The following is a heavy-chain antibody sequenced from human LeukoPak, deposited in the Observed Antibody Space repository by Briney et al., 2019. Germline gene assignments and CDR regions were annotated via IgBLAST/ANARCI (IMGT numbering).Heavy chain of an antibody. CDR3: PRDLYAGVLTY. CDR2: ISPYNGNT. CDR1: GYTFSSYV. Sequence: ASVKVSCKASGYTFSSYVINWVRQAPGQGLEWMGRISPYNGNTNYAQKLQGRVTMTTDTSTSTAYMELRSLRSDDTAVYYCPRDLYAGVLTYWGQGTLVTVSS. J-gene: IGHJ4*02. V-gene: IGHV1-18*01. D-gene: IGHD2-21*02.